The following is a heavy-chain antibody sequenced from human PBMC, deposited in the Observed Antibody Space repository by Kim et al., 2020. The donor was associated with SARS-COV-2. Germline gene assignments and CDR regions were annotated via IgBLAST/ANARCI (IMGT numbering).Heavy chain of an antibody. Sequence: SETLSLTCTVSNDSITTFFWGWIRQPPGKGPEFIAYIYHSGTSNYNPSLKSRVTISVDTSKNQFSLRLTSVTAADTAVYYCARFGPGGCDPWGQGTLVIV. CDR3: ARFGPGGCDP. CDR2: IYHSGTS. J-gene: IGHJ5*02. CDR1: NDSITTFF. D-gene: IGHD3-10*01. V-gene: IGHV4-59*01.